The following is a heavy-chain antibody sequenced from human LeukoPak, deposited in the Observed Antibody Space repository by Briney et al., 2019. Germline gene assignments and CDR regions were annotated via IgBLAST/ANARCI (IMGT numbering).Heavy chain of an antibody. Sequence: SETLSLTCTVSADSISSGNYYWSWIRQPPGMGLEWNGYIYYSGYTNYNPSLKSRVTISVDTSTNPFSLKLTSVTAADTAMYYCVRRHRGATSDLDWFDPWGQGTLVTVSS. V-gene: IGHV4-61*01. D-gene: IGHD3-10*01. CDR1: ADSISSGNYY. CDR2: IYYSGYT. CDR3: VRRHRGATSDLDWFDP. J-gene: IGHJ5*02.